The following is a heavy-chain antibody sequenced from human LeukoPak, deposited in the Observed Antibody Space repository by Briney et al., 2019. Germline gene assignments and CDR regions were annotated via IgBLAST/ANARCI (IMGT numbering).Heavy chain of an antibody. CDR2: IYDSGST. CDR3: ARGSYFDY. CDR1: GGXIRSYY. J-gene: IGHJ4*02. V-gene: IGHV4-59*01. Sequence: PSETLSLTCTVSGGXIRSYYWNWIRQPPGKGLEWIGYIYDSGSTNYNPSLKSRVTISVDTSKNQFSLKVSSVTAADTAVYYCARGSYFDYWGQGTLVTVSS. D-gene: IGHD2-15*01.